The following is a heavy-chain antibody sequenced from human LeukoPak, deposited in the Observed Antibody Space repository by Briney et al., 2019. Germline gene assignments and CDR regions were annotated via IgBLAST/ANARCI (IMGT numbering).Heavy chain of an antibody. Sequence: GGSLRLSCAASGFTFSSNVMIWVRQAPGKGLEWVSLLFSGGKTYYADSVKGRFTISRDNSKNMLYLQMNSLRAEDTAVYYCARDPDFYDSSASYHDRDALDIWGQGTLVTVSS. D-gene: IGHD3-22*01. CDR2: LFSGGKT. J-gene: IGHJ3*02. CDR1: GFTFSSNV. V-gene: IGHV3-66*01. CDR3: ARDPDFYDSSASYHDRDALDI.